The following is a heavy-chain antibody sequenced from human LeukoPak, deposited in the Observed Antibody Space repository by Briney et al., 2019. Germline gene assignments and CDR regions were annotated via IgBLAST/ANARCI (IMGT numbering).Heavy chain of an antibody. D-gene: IGHD6-13*01. Sequence: SETLSLTCVVYGGSFSGYYWSWIRQPPGKGLEWIGEINHSGSTNYNPSLKSRVTISVDTSKNQFSLKLSSVIAADTAVYYCARVISPYSSSWYGSYYFDYWGQGTLVTVSS. J-gene: IGHJ4*02. V-gene: IGHV4-34*01. CDR3: ARVISPYSSSWYGSYYFDY. CDR1: GGSFSGYY. CDR2: INHSGST.